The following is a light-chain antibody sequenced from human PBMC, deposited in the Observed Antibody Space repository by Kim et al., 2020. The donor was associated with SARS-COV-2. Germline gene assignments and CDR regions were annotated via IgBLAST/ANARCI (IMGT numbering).Light chain of an antibody. Sequence: DIQMTQSPSSLSASVGDRVTITCRTSQNINSHLNWYHQKPGRAPKLLIYAASTLQGGVPSRFSGSGSETDFTLTISSLQPEDFATYYCQQSYSTPYTFGQGTKLEI. CDR3: QQSYSTPYT. V-gene: IGKV1-39*01. CDR2: AAS. CDR1: QNINSH. J-gene: IGKJ2*01.